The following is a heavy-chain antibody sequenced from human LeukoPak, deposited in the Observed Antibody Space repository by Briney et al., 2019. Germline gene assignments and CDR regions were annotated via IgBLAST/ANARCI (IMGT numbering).Heavy chain of an antibody. Sequence: GGSLRLSCAASGFTFSRYWMHWVRQAPGKGLVWVSRINSDGSSTTYADSVKGRFTISRDNAKNTLYLQMNSLRAEDTAVYYCARSIAVAETDYWGQGTLVTVSS. CDR2: INSDGSST. CDR3: ARSIAVAETDY. CDR1: GFTFSRYW. V-gene: IGHV3-74*01. J-gene: IGHJ4*02. D-gene: IGHD6-19*01.